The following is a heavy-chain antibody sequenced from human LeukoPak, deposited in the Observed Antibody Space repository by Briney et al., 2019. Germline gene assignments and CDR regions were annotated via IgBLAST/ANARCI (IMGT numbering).Heavy chain of an antibody. CDR2: IYYSGRT. CDR3: ARVPLVAAAGFYYYGMDV. V-gene: IGHV4-61*08. J-gene: IGHJ6*02. D-gene: IGHD6-13*01. Sequence: SETLSLTCTVSGGSFSSGGYYWSWIRQHPGKGLEWLGYIYYSGRTYYNPSLKSRVTISVDTSKNQFSLKLSSVTAADTAVYYCARVPLVAAAGFYYYGMDVWGQGTTVTVSS. CDR1: GGSFSSGGYY.